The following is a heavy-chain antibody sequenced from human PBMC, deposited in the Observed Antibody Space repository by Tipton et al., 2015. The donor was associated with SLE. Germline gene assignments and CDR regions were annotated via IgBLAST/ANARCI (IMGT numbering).Heavy chain of an antibody. CDR1: GFTFSDYY. D-gene: IGHD6-6*01. J-gene: IGHJ6*02. CDR3: ARDFEYSSSYYYYYGMDV. V-gene: IGHV3-11*04. Sequence: SLRLSCAASGFTFSDYYMSWIRQAPGKGLEWVSYISSSGNTIYYADSVKGRFTISRDNAKNSLYLQMNSLRAEDTAVYYCARDFEYSSSYYYYYGMDVWGQGTTVTVSS. CDR2: ISSSGNTI.